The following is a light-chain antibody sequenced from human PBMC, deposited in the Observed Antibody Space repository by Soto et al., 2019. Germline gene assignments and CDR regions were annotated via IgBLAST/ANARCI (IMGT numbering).Light chain of an antibody. Sequence: QSALTQPPSASGTPGQRVTISCSGSSSNIGSNYVYWYQQLPGTAPKLLIYRNNQRPSGVPDRFSGSKSGTSASLAISGLRSEDEADYYCAAWDESLSGVFGGGTKLTVL. CDR1: SSNIGSNY. J-gene: IGLJ2*01. V-gene: IGLV1-47*01. CDR3: AAWDESLSGV. CDR2: RNN.